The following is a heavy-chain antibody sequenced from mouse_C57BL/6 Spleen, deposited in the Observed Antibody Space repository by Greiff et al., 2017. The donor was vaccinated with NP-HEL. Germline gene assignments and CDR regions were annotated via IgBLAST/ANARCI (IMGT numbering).Heavy chain of an antibody. CDR1: GYTFTDYE. Sequence: QVQLQQSGAELVRPGASVTLSCKASGYTFTDYEMHWVKQTPVHGLEWIGAIDPETGGTAYNQKFKGKAILTADKSSGTAYTELRSLTSEDSAVYYCTRDDDYDPAWFAYWGQGPLVTVSA. J-gene: IGHJ3*01. V-gene: IGHV1-15*01. CDR2: IDPETGGT. D-gene: IGHD2-4*01. CDR3: TRDDDYDPAWFAY.